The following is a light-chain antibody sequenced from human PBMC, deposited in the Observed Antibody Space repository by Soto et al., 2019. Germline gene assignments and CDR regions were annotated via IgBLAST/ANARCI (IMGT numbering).Light chain of an antibody. V-gene: IGKV1-39*01. Sequence: DIQMTQSPSSLSAPVEDRVISTCRASQSISNHLNWYQQKPGTAPNLLIYAASSLQSGAPSRFSGSGSGTAFTLTITRLQPDDFASYYCQQCNGPITFGQGTRVEI. J-gene: IGKJ5*01. CDR3: QQCNGPIT. CDR1: QSISNH. CDR2: AAS.